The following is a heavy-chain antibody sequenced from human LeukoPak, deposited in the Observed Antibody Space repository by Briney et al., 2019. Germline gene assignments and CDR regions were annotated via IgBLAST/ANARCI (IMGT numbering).Heavy chain of an antibody. V-gene: IGHV3-23*01. CDR2: ISGSGGST. CDR3: AKGRNTMIVVAPFDY. J-gene: IGHJ4*02. Sequence: PGGSLRLSCAASGFTFSSYAMSWVRQAPGKGLEWVSAISGSGGSTYYADSVKGRFTISRDNSKNALYLQMNSLRAEDTAVYYCAKGRNTMIVVAPFDYWGQGTLVTVSS. CDR1: GFTFSSYA. D-gene: IGHD3-22*01.